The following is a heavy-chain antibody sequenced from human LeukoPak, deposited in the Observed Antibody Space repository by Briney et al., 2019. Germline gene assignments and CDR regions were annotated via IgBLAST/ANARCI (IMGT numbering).Heavy chain of an antibody. J-gene: IGHJ4*02. D-gene: IGHD2-21*02. CDR3: ARVTYCGGDCSGPIDY. Sequence: SETLSLTCTVSGGSISSGGYYWSWIRQHPGKGLEWIGYIYYSGSTYYNPSLESRVSISVDTSKNQFSLKLSSVTAADTAVYYCARVTYCGGDCSGPIDYWGQGTLVTVSS. CDR2: IYYSGST. V-gene: IGHV4-31*03. CDR1: GGSISSGGYY.